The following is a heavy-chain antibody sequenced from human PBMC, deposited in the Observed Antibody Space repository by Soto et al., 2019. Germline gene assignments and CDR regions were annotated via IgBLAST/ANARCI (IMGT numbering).Heavy chain of an antibody. Sequence: SETLSLTCTVSGGSISSGDYYWSWLRQPPGKGLEWIGSIYYSGSTYYNPSLKSRVTISVDTSKNQFSLKLSSVTAADTAVYYCARERAVGIAVALNWFDPWGQGTLVTVSS. CDR3: ARERAVGIAVALNWFDP. D-gene: IGHD6-19*01. J-gene: IGHJ5*02. V-gene: IGHV4-39*02. CDR2: IYYSGST. CDR1: GGSISSGDYY.